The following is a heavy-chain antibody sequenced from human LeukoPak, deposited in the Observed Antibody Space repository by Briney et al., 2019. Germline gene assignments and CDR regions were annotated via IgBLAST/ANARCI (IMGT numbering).Heavy chain of an antibody. CDR1: GGTFSSYA. V-gene: IGHV1-69*13. D-gene: IGHD2-21*02. Sequence: SVKVSCKASGGTFSSYAISWVRQAPGQGLEWMGGIVPVFGTANYAQKFQGRVTITADESTSTAYMELSSLRSEDTAVYYCASPNCGGDCYPGSYYYYYGMDVWGQGTTVTVSS. CDR2: IVPVFGTA. CDR3: ASPNCGGDCYPGSYYYYYGMDV. J-gene: IGHJ6*02.